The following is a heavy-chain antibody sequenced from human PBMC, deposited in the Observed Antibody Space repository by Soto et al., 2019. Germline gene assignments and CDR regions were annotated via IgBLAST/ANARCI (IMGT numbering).Heavy chain of an antibody. CDR1: GGSISNYY. V-gene: IGHV4-59*01. D-gene: IGHD6-19*01. Sequence: QVQLQESGPGLVKPSETLSLTCTVSGGSISNYYWSWIRQTPGKGLEWSAYIYYTTNYNPSLKSRVTISADTSKNQISLKLTSVTAADTAVYYCARTSPVAGGFDYWGQGILVTVSS. J-gene: IGHJ4*02. CDR2: IYYTT. CDR3: ARTSPVAGGFDY.